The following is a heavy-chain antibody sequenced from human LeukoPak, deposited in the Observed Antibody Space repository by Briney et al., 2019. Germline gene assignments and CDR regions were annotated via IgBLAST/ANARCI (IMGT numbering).Heavy chain of an antibody. V-gene: IGHV1-18*01. D-gene: IGHD3-16*02. Sequence: ASVKVSCKASGGTFSSYAISWVRQAPGQGLEWMGWISAYNGNTNYAQKLQGRVTMTTDTSTSTAYMELRSLRSDDTAVYYCARCYGGTFGGVIVPIDYWGQGTLVTVSS. CDR1: GGTFSSYA. CDR2: ISAYNGNT. CDR3: ARCYGGTFGGVIVPIDY. J-gene: IGHJ4*02.